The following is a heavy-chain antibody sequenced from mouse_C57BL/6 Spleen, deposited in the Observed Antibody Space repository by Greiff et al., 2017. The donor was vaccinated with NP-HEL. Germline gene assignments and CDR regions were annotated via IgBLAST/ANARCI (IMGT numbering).Heavy chain of an antibody. Sequence: EVMLVESEGGLVQPGSSMKLSCTASGFTFSDYYMAWVRQVPEKGLEWVANINYDGSSTYYLDSLKSRFIISRDNAKNILYLQMSSLKSEDTATYYCARDGLHGGYFDVWGTGTTVTVSS. D-gene: IGHD3-1*01. CDR3: ARDGLHGGYFDV. J-gene: IGHJ1*03. V-gene: IGHV5-16*01. CDR2: INYDGSST. CDR1: GFTFSDYY.